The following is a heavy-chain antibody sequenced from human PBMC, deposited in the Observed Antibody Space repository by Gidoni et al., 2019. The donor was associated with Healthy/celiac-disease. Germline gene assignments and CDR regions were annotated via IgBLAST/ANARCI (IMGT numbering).Heavy chain of an antibody. CDR2: INPNSGGT. J-gene: IGHJ6*02. CDR3: ARGSERQRIAARPNHYYGMDV. V-gene: IGHV1-2*04. D-gene: IGHD6-6*01. Sequence: QVQLVQSGAEVKKPGASVKVSCKASGYTFTGYYMHWVRQAPGQGLEWMGWINPNSGGTNYAQKFQGWVTMTRDTSISTAYMELSRLRSDDTAVYYCARGSERQRIAARPNHYYGMDVWGQGTTVTVSS. CDR1: GYTFTGYY.